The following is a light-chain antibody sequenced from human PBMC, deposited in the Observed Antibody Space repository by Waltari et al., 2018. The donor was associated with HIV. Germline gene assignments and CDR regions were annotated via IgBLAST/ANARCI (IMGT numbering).Light chain of an antibody. CDR3: FSTDTINNPL. V-gene: IGLV3-10*01. CDR1: ELPKKY. CDR2: EDV. J-gene: IGLJ2*01. Sequence: SFELTQPPSVSVSPGQTARITCSGDELPKKYDYWYQQRSGQAPVMVIYEDVQRPYGIPERFSGSSSGTVATLTISGAQVDDEADYYCFSTDTINNPLFGGGTKLTVL.